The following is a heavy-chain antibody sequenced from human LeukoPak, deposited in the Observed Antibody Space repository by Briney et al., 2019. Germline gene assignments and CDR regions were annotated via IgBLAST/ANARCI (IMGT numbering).Heavy chain of an antibody. D-gene: IGHD3-10*01. CDR1: GGSISSYY. CDR2: IYYSGST. V-gene: IGHV4-59*01. J-gene: IGHJ5*02. Sequence: PSETLSLTCTVSGGSISSYYWSWIRQPPGKGLGWIGYIYYSGSTNYNPSLKSRVTISVDTSKNQFSLKLSSVTAADTAVYYCARGYLGVRGVGTWFDPWGQGTLVTVSS. CDR3: ARGYLGVRGVGTWFDP.